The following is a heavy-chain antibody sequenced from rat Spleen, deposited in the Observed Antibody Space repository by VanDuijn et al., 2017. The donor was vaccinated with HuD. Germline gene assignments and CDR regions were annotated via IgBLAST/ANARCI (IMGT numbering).Heavy chain of an antibody. D-gene: IGHD1-4*01. Sequence: EVQLVESGGGSVQPGGSMKLSCAASGFTFSNYVMAWVRQAPTKGLEWVATLSYDGTTTYYRDSVKGRFTISRDVAKSTLFLQMDSLRSEDTATYYCARRHFGYTDYFDYWGQGVMVTVSS. CDR1: GFTFSNYV. J-gene: IGHJ2*01. V-gene: IGHV5-29*01. CDR3: ARRHFGYTDYFDY. CDR2: LSYDGTTT.